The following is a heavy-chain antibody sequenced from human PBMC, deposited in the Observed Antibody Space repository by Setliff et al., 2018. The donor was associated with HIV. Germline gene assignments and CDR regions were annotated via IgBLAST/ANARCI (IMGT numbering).Heavy chain of an antibody. CDR1: GGSISSSSYY. CDR2: IYQSGSA. D-gene: IGHD6-13*01. J-gene: IGHJ6*03. V-gene: IGHV4-39*01. Sequence: PSETLSLTCTVPGGSISSSSYYWGWIRQPPGKGLEWLGSIYQSGSASYNPSLSSRLTISVDTSKNQVSLRLSSVTAADTGVYYCARHRDPPGSSWIYYYYYMDLWGAGTTVTVSS. CDR3: ARHRDPPGSSWIYYYYYMDL.